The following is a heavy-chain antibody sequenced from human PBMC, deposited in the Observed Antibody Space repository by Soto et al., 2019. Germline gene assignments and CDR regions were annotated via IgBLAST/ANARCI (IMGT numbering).Heavy chain of an antibody. V-gene: IGHV1-3*01. CDR1: GYTFTSYA. Sequence: GASVKVSCKASGYTFTSYAMHWVRQAPGQRLEWMGWINAGNGNTKYSQKFQGRVTITRDTSASTAYMELSSLRSEDTAVYYCARFDVVPAYYYDGMDVWGQGTTVTVSS. D-gene: IGHD2-2*01. J-gene: IGHJ6*02. CDR2: INAGNGNT. CDR3: ARFDVVPAYYYDGMDV.